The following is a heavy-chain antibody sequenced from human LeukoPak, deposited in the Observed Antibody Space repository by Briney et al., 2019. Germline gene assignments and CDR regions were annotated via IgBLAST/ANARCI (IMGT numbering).Heavy chain of an antibody. CDR2: MNPNSGNT. D-gene: IGHD3-3*01. Sequence: GASVKVSCKAPGYTFTSYDINWVRQATGQGLEWMGWMNPNSGNTGYAQKFQGRVTMTRNTSISTAYMELSSLRSEDTAVYYCARGSLYYDFWSGHYGMDVWGQGTTVTVSS. V-gene: IGHV1-8*01. CDR1: GYTFTSYD. J-gene: IGHJ6*02. CDR3: ARGSLYYDFWSGHYGMDV.